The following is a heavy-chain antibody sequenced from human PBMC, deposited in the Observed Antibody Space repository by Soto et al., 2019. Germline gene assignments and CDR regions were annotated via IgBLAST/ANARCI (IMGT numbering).Heavy chain of an antibody. CDR3: ARGEPSYGDYASDSWALSGTYYYYGMDV. CDR1: GGSFSGYY. D-gene: IGHD4-17*01. Sequence: SETLSLTCAVYGGSFSGYYWSWIRQPPGRGLEWIGEINHSGSTNYNPSLKSRVTISVDTSKNQFSLKLSSVTAADTAVYYCARGEPSYGDYASDSWALSGTYYYYGMDVWGQGTTVTVSS. J-gene: IGHJ6*02. V-gene: IGHV4-34*01. CDR2: INHSGST.